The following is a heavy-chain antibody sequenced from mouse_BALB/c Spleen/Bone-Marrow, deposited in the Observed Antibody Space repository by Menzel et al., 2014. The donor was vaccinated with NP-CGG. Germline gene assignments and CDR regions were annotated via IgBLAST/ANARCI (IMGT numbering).Heavy chain of an antibody. CDR1: GYNFTSYW. Sequence: QVQLKDSGAERVKPGTSVTLSCKASGYNFTSYWVNWVKLRPGQGLEWIGDIYPVSASTNYNEKFRSKATLTVDTSSSTAYMQLSNLASDDSALYYCASGVYYAMDYWGQGTSVTVSS. J-gene: IGHJ4*01. V-gene: IGHV1-55*01. CDR3: ASGVYYAMDY. CDR2: IYPVSAST.